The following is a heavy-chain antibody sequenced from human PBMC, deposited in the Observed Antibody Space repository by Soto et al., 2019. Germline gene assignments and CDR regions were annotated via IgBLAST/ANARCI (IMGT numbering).Heavy chain of an antibody. CDR3: ASQLGFRMVYATDDAFDI. J-gene: IGHJ3*02. Sequence: GGSLRLSCAASGFTFSSYSMNWVRQAPGKGLEWVSYISSSSSTIYYADSVKGRFTISRDNAKNSLYLQMNSLRDEDTAVYYCASQLGFRMVYATDDAFDIWGQGTRVTV. CDR2: ISSSSSTI. D-gene: IGHD2-8*01. V-gene: IGHV3-48*02. CDR1: GFTFSSYS.